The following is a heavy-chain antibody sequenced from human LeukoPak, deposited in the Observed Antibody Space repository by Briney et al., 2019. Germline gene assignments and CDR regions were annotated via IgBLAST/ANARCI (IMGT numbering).Heavy chain of an antibody. CDR1: GFTLSSYA. J-gene: IGHJ4*02. V-gene: IGHV3-23*01. CDR3: AKDRGYSSSWGDFFDY. D-gene: IGHD6-13*01. CDR2: ISGSGDST. Sequence: GGSLRLSCVASGFTLSSYAMSWVRQAPGKGLEWVSGISGSGDSTYFADSVKGRFTITRDKSKNTLYLQMNSLRADDTAVYYCAKDRGYSSSWGDFFDYWGLGTLVTVSS.